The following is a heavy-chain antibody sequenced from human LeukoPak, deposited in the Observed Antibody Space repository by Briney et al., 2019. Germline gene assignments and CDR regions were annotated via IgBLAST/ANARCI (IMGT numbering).Heavy chain of an antibody. CDR2: IYSGGST. CDR1: GFTVSSNY. J-gene: IGHJ4*02. CDR3: ARFMYSSSWYGVY. D-gene: IGHD6-13*01. V-gene: IGHV3-66*01. Sequence: GGSLRLSCAASGFTVSSNYMSWVRQAPGKGLEWASTIYSGGSTHYADSVKGRFTISRDNAKNTLYLQMNSLRAEDTAVYYCARFMYSSSWYGVYWGQGTLVTVSS.